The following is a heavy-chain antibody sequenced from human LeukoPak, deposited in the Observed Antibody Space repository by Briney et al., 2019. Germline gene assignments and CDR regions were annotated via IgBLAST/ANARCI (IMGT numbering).Heavy chain of an antibody. Sequence: SETLSLTCTVSGGSISSYYWSWIRWPPGKGLEWIGYIYTSGSTNYNPSLKSRVTISVDTSKNQFSLKLSSVTAADTAVYYCARSSTQDEFDPWGQGTLVTVSS. V-gene: IGHV4-4*09. J-gene: IGHJ5*02. CDR1: GGSISSYY. CDR3: ARSSTQDEFDP. D-gene: IGHD5/OR15-5a*01. CDR2: IYTSGST.